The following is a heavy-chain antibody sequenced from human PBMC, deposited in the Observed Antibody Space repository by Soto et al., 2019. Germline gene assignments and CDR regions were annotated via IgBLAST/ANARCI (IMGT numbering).Heavy chain of an antibody. CDR2: INAGNGNT. J-gene: IGHJ6*02. Sequence: ASVKVSCKASGYTFLNYAIDWVRQAPGQRLEWMGWINAGNGNTKYSQKFQGRVTITRDTSASTAYMELSSLRSDDTAVYYCAREGPRPYYYYGMDVWGQGTTVTVSS. V-gene: IGHV1-3*01. CDR1: GYTFLNYA. CDR3: AREGPRPYYYYGMDV.